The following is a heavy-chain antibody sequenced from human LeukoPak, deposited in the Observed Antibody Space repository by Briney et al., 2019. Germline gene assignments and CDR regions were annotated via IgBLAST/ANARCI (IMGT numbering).Heavy chain of an antibody. CDR2: INHSGST. CDR1: GGSFSGYY. D-gene: IGHD3-3*01. Sequence: PSETLSLTCAVYGGSFSGYYWSWIRQPPGKGLEWIGEINHSGSTNYNPSFKSRVTISVDTSKNQFSLKLSSVTAADTAVYYCARTYYDFWSGYKSPYDYWGQGALVTVSS. V-gene: IGHV4-34*01. CDR3: ARTYYDFWSGYKSPYDY. J-gene: IGHJ4*02.